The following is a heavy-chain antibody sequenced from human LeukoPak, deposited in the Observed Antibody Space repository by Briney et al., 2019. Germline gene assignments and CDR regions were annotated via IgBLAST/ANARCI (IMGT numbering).Heavy chain of an antibody. Sequence: GGSLRLSCAASGFTFSSYAMHWVRQAPGKGLEWVAVISYDGSNKYYADSVKGRFTISRDNSKNTLYLQMNSLRAEDTAVYYCARSLMGEGFDYWGQGTLVTASS. V-gene: IGHV3-30*04. J-gene: IGHJ4*02. CDR2: ISYDGSNK. CDR1: GFTFSSYA. D-gene: IGHD3-10*01. CDR3: ARSLMGEGFDY.